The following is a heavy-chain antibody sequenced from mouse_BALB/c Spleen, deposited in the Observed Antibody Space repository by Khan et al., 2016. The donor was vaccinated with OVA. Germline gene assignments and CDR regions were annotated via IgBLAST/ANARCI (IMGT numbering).Heavy chain of an antibody. V-gene: IGHV1S132*01. J-gene: IGHJ3*01. CDR1: GYTFTSYW. CDR2: IFPGTGTT. D-gene: IGHD2-1*01. Sequence: VQLQESGAELVKPGASVKLSCKTSGYTFTSYWIQWVKQRPGQGLGWIGQIFPGTGTTYYNENFKGKATLTVDTSSSTAYMQLSSLTSEDSAVYICARGYIGNYEFVYWGQGTLVTVSP. CDR3: ARGYIGNYEFVY.